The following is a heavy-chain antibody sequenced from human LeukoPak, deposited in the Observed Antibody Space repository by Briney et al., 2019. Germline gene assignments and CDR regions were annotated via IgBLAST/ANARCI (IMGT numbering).Heavy chain of an antibody. D-gene: IGHD4-17*01. Sequence: SETLSLTCAVYGGSFSEYYWSWIHQPPGKGLEWIGEINHSGSTNYNPSLKSRVTMSVDTSKNQLSLKLSSVTAADTAVYYCAKYGDSWYFDLWGRGTLVTVSS. J-gene: IGHJ2*01. CDR3: AKYGDSWYFDL. CDR2: INHSGST. V-gene: IGHV4-34*10. CDR1: GGSFSEYY.